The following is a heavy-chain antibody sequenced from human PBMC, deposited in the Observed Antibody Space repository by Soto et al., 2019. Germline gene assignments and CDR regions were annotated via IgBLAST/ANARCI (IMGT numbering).Heavy chain of an antibody. Sequence: SETLSLTCTVSGGSISSSSYYWGWIRQPPGKGLEWIGSLYYSGSTYYNPSLKSRVTISVDTSKNQFSLKLSSVTAADTAVYYCARGDIDYYYYGMDVWGQGTTVTVSS. V-gene: IGHV4-39*01. CDR1: GGSISSSSYY. CDR2: LYYSGST. D-gene: IGHD2-15*01. CDR3: ARGDIDYYYYGMDV. J-gene: IGHJ6*02.